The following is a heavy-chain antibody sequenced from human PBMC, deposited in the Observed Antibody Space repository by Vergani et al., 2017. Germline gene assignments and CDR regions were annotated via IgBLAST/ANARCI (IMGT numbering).Heavy chain of an antibody. Sequence: QVQLQESGPGLVKPSQTLSLTCTVSGASINNDFYYWHWIRQPAGKGLEWIGRLYVSGINDYNSSLQSRVSMSVYTSKNQFSLTLTSVTAADTAVYYCAXDNKQLRPRACDLCVQRTMVTVSS. J-gene: IGHJ3*01. CDR3: AXDNKQLRPRACDL. V-gene: IGHV4-61*02. CDR2: LYVSGIN. D-gene: IGHD4-23*01. CDR1: GASINNDFYY.